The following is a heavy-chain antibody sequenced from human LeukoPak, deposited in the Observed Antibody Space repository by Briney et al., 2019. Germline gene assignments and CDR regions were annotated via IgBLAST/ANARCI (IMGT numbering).Heavy chain of an antibody. D-gene: IGHD3-16*01. Sequence: ASVKVSCKASGYTFTDYYLHWVRQAPGQGLEWMGWINPKSGGTNYAQKFQGRVTMTRDTSINTGNMELNWLRSDDTAVYYCARAYEYGWFDPWGQGTLVTVPS. CDR3: ARAYEYGWFDP. V-gene: IGHV1-2*02. J-gene: IGHJ5*02. CDR1: GYTFTDYY. CDR2: INPKSGGT.